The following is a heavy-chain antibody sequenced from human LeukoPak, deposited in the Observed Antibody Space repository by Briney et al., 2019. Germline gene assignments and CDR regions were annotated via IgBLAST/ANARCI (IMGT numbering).Heavy chain of an antibody. V-gene: IGHV5-51*01. CDR3: ARQRGRYAGGLDY. CDR2: FHPGDSDT. Sequence: GESLKISCKGSGYSFISYWIVWVRQMPGKGPEWMGVFHPGDSDTRYSPSFQGQVTISVDTSINTAYLQWSSLKASDTAIYYCARQRGRYAGGLDYWGQGISVTVSS. J-gene: IGHJ4*02. CDR1: GYSFISYW. D-gene: IGHD1-26*01.